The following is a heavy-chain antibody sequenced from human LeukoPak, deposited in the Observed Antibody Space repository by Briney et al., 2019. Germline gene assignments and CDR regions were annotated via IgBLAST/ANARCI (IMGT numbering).Heavy chain of an antibody. CDR3: VRDAYSLDV. D-gene: IGHD5-18*01. V-gene: IGHV3-64D*06. Sequence: QPGGSPRLSCLASGFAFGSYTMHWVRQGPGEGLEFVSGIRSDGGNTHYADSVKGRFTIFRDNSKNTLYLQMSSLRAEDTAVYYCVRDAYSLDVWGQGTTVIVSS. CDR2: IRSDGGNT. CDR1: GFAFGSYT. J-gene: IGHJ6*02.